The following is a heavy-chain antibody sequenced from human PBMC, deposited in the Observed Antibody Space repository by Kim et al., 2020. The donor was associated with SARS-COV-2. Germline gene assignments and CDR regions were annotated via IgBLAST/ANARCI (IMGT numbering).Heavy chain of an antibody. CDR3: ARAAWGSGRGGYYVDV. V-gene: IGHV1-2*06. D-gene: IGHD6-19*01. CDR1: GYTFTGYY. CDR2: INPNSGGT. J-gene: IGHJ6*03. Sequence: ASVKVSCKASGYTFTGYYMHWVRQAPGQGLAWMGRINPNSGGTNYAQKFQGRVNMTRDTSISTAYMELSRLRSDDTAVYYCARAAWGSGRGGYYVDVWGKETTVTVSS.